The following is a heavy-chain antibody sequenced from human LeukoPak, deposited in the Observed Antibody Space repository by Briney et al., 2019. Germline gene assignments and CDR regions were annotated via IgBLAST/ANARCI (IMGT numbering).Heavy chain of an antibody. CDR1: GYTFTSYG. V-gene: IGHV1-18*01. J-gene: IGHJ4*02. Sequence: GASVKVSCKASGYTFTSYGISWVRQAPGQGLEWMGWISAYNGNTNYAQKLQGRVTMTTDTSTSTAYMELRSLRSDDTAVYYCASGRRGIAAAGACYFDYWGQGTLVTVSS. CDR3: ASGRRGIAAAGACYFDY. CDR2: ISAYNGNT. D-gene: IGHD6-13*01.